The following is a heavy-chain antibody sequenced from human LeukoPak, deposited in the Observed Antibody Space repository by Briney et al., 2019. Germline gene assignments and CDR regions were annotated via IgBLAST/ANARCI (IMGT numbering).Heavy chain of an antibody. CDR1: GFTFSSYS. D-gene: IGHD7-27*01. CDR2: ITNSGNKV. Sequence: PGGSLRLSCAGAGFTFSSYSFNWVRQAPGKGLEWISYITNSGNKVYYADSVKGRFTFSRDNAQNSVFLHMNSLRVEDTAVYYCARDFWGSFDIWGQGTTVTISS. CDR3: ARDFWGSFDI. J-gene: IGHJ3*02. V-gene: IGHV3-48*04.